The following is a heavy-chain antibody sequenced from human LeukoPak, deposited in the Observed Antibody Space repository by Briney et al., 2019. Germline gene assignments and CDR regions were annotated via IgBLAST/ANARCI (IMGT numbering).Heavy chain of an antibody. CDR3: VRHISTNTGYFDS. D-gene: IGHD5-24*01. Sequence: SETLSLTCTVSGGSISSSSYYWGWIRQPPGKGLEWIGSVYYDGTSYSNPSLKSRAAVFVDTSRDQFSLDLSFVTAADTALYYCVRHISTNTGYFDSCGQGTLVSVSS. V-gene: IGHV4-39*01. CDR2: VYYDGTS. J-gene: IGHJ4*02. CDR1: GGSISSSSYY.